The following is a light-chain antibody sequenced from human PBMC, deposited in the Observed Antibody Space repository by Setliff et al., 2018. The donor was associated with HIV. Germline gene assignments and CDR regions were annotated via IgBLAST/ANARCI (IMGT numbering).Light chain of an antibody. V-gene: IGLV2-11*01. CDR3: CSSAGTYTSFFV. CDR1: SSDAGDYNF. J-gene: IGLJ1*01. Sequence: QSVLAQPRSVSGSPGQSVTIACTGTSSDAGDYNFVSWYQLHPGKAPKLIIYDVTKRPSGVPDRFSGSKSANAASLTISGLQAEDDADYYCCSSAGTYTSFFVFGTGTKVTVL. CDR2: DVT.